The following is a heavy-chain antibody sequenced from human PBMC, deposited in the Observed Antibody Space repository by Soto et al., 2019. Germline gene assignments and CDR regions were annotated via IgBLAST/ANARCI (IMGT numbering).Heavy chain of an antibody. CDR3: TTGPPTYYYTGLDV. J-gene: IGHJ6*02. V-gene: IGHV3-15*07. Sequence: GGSLRLSCAASGFTFSNAWMNWVRQAPGKGLEWVGRIKNKPDGGTTDYAAPVKGRFTISRDDSKNTLYLQMNSLKTDGTAVYYCTTGPPTYYYTGLDVWGQGTTVTVS. CDR1: GFTFSNAW. CDR2: IKNKPDGGTT.